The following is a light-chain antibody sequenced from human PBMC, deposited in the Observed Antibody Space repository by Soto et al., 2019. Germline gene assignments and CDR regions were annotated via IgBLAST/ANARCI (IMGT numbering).Light chain of an antibody. CDR1: QSVSSSY. Sequence: EIVLTQSPGTLSLSPGERATLSCRASQSVSSSYLAWYQQKPGQPHRLLIYAANSSATVIPERFSGSGSGTDFTLTSSRLEPEDFAVYYCQQYGSSPLTFGGGTKVEIK. V-gene: IGKV3-20*01. CDR2: AAN. CDR3: QQYGSSPLT. J-gene: IGKJ4*01.